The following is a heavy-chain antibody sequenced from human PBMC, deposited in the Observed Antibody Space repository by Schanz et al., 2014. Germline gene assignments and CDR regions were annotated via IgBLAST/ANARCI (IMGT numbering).Heavy chain of an antibody. CDR2: VSASGGGP. CDR1: GLNFDYYG. J-gene: IGHJ4*02. Sequence: VQLVESGGGVVQPGRSLRLSCATSGLNFDYYGMNWVRQAPGKGLEWVSLVSASGGGPFYADSVKGRFTISRDNSKNNSKNTLYVQMNSLRAEDTAVYYCAREDCSATSCYFRYWGQGTLVTVSS. CDR3: AREDCSATSCYFRY. D-gene: IGHD2-21*01. V-gene: IGHV3-23*04.